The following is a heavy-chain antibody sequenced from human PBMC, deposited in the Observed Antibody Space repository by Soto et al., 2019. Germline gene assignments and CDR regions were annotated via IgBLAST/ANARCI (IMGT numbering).Heavy chain of an antibody. V-gene: IGHV3-23*01. CDR3: AKDTSSSPYYMDV. D-gene: IGHD2-2*01. J-gene: IGHJ6*03. CDR2: ITGSTGTT. CDR1: GFTFSNFA. Sequence: EVQVLESGGGSVQPGGSLRLSCAASGFTFSNFAMSWVRHAPGKGLEWVSEITGSTGTTYYADSVKGRFVISRDNSKHTLHLQMNSLRAEDTAVYYCAKDTSSSPYYMDVWGKGTTVTVPS.